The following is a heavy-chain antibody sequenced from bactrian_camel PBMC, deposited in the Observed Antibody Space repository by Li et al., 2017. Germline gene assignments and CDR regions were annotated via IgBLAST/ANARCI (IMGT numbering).Heavy chain of an antibody. Sequence: HVQLVESGGGTVQAGGSLRLSCAASQYTYCSNCVGWFRQAPGKEREGVAAINTGDGSTFYSDSVKGRFTITEDKAKNTVYLQMNSLKPEDTAVYYCVRSFGNWEFAYWGQGTQVTVS. D-gene: IGHD8*01. V-gene: IGHV3S1*01. CDR3: VRSFGNWEFAY. CDR1: QYTYCSNC. J-gene: IGHJ6*01. CDR2: INTGDGST.